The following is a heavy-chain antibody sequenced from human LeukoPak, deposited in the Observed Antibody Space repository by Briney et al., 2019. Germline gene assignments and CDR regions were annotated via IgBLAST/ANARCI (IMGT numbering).Heavy chain of an antibody. D-gene: IGHD6-13*01. V-gene: IGHV3-43*01. Sequence: GGSLRLSCAASGFTFDDYTMHRVRQTPGKGLEWVSLISWDGSSTFYADSVKGRFTISRDNSKNSLFLQMNTLRTEDTALYYCAKAEQQLSYTYDAFDIWGQGTMVTVSS. CDR2: ISWDGSST. CDR1: GFTFDDYT. CDR3: AKAEQQLSYTYDAFDI. J-gene: IGHJ3*02.